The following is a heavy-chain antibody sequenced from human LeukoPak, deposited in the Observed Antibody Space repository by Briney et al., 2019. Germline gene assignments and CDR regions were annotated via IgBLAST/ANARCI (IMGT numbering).Heavy chain of an antibody. Sequence: GGSLRLSCAASGFTFSSYWMHWVRQVPGKGLVWVARINPGGSSVTYADSVKGRFTISRDNAKNTLYLQMDSLRAEDTGVYYCARSNQADDYWGQGTLVTVSS. V-gene: IGHV3-74*01. D-gene: IGHD1-14*01. CDR1: GFTFSSYW. J-gene: IGHJ4*02. CDR2: INPGGSSV. CDR3: ARSNQADDY.